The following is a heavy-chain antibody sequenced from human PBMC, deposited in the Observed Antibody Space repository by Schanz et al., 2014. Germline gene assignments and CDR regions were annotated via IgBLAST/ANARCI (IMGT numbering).Heavy chain of an antibody. V-gene: IGHV1-69*02. J-gene: IGHJ4*02. CDR1: RGTLSTYT. CDR2: IIPRFTLT. D-gene: IGHD3-9*01. Sequence: QVQLVQSGAEVKKPGSSVKVSCKASRGTLSTYTINWVRQAPGQGPEWMGRIIPRFTLTNYAQNFQGRVTMTKDTSTSTAYMELRSLRSDDTAVYYCARGRGFDWLFALDYWGQGTLVTVSS. CDR3: ARGRGFDWLFALDY.